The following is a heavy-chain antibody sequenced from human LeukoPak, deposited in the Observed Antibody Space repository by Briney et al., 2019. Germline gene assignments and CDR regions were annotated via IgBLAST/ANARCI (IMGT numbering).Heavy chain of an antibody. CDR3: AKDRQTLGELSSMYYFDH. CDR2: ISGSGGGT. CDR1: GFTLSTNA. J-gene: IGHJ4*02. Sequence: GGSLRLSCVASGFTLSTNAMNWVRQAPGKGLGWDSSISGSGGGTYYADSVKGRFTISRDNSKDTLSLQMNSLRVEDTAVYYCAKDRQTLGELSSMYYFDHWGQGTLVTVSS. D-gene: IGHD3-16*02. V-gene: IGHV3-23*01.